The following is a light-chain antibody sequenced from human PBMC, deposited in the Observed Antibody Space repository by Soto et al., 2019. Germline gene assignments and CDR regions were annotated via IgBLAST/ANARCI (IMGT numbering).Light chain of an antibody. V-gene: IGLV2-23*01. CDR3: CSYAGDSTWV. Sequence: QSALAQPASVSGSPGQSITISCTGSSSDVGSYKFVSWFQQNPGKAPKLIIYEATKRPSGVSDRFSGSKSDYTASLTISGLQAEDEADYYCCSYAGDSTWVFGGGTKLTVL. J-gene: IGLJ3*02. CDR1: SSDVGSYKF. CDR2: EAT.